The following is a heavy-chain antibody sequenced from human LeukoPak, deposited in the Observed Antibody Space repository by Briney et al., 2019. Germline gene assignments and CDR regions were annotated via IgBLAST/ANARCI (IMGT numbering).Heavy chain of an antibody. CDR3: ARDAPFHDY. D-gene: IGHD2/OR15-2a*01. CDR1: GFIFNDYT. CDR2: ISEDGINK. V-gene: IGHV3-30-3*01. Sequence: GGSLRLSCTASGFIFNDYTMHWVRQAPGKGLEWVAVISEDGINKFYADSVKGRFTISRDNSKNTLYVQMNSLRREDSAVYYCARDAPFHDYWGQGTLVTVSS. J-gene: IGHJ4*02.